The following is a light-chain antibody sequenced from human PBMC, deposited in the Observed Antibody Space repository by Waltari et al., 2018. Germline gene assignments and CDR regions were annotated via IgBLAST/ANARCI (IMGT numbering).Light chain of an antibody. CDR2: WAS. Sequence: DIVLTQSPDSVAVSLGERATINCKSSQTVFWSPNNRNYLSWYQQKPGQPPKLLIHWASTRESGVPDRFSGSGSGTEFTLTITSLQAEDAAVYYCHQNVHDHLTFGGGTKVEIK. J-gene: IGKJ4*01. CDR1: QTVFWSPNNRNY. CDR3: HQNVHDHLT. V-gene: IGKV4-1*01.